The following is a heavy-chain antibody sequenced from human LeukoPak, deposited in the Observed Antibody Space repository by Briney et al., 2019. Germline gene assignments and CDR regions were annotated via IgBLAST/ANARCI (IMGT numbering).Heavy chain of an antibody. V-gene: IGHV4-61*02. CDR1: GGSISSGSYY. J-gene: IGHJ5*02. CDR2: IYISGST. Sequence: SETLSLPCTVSGGSISSGSYYWSWIRQPAGKGLEWIGRIYISGSTSYNPSLKSRVTISVDTSKNQFSLKLSSVTAADTAVYYCARVYIASPGQFDPWGQGTLVTVSS. CDR3: ARVYIASPGQFDP. D-gene: IGHD6-13*01.